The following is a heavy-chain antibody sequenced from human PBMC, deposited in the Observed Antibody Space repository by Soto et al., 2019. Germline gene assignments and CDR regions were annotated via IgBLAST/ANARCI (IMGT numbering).Heavy chain of an antibody. Sequence: QVQLVQSGAEVKKPGSSVKVYCKASGGTFSSYAISWLRQAPGQGLAWMGGIITIFGTANYARKFQGRVTITADEAPSTAYRELSSLRSEDTDVYYCARDLVGATGAVYYWGQGTLVTVSS. CDR1: GGTFSSYA. J-gene: IGHJ4*02. D-gene: IGHD1-26*01. CDR3: ARDLVGATGAVYY. CDR2: IITIFGTA. V-gene: IGHV1-69*01.